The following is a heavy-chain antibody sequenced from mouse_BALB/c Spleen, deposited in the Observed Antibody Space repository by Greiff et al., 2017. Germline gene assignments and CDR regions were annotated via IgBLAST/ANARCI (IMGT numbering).Heavy chain of an antibody. D-gene: IGHD2-10*01. V-gene: IGHV5-6*01. J-gene: IGHJ2*01. CDR3: ARHRDAYSGFDY. CDR1: GFTFSSYT. Sequence: EVQLVESGGGLVQPGGSLKLSCAASGFTFSSYTMSWVRQTPEKRLEWVATISSGGSYTYYPDSVKGRFTISRDNAKNTLYLQMSSLKSEDTAMYYCARHRDAYSGFDYWGQGTTLTVSS. CDR2: ISSGGSYT.